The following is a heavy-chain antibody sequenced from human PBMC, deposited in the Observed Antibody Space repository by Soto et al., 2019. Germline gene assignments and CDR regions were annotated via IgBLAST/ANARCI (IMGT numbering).Heavy chain of an antibody. V-gene: IGHV3-48*04. CDR2: ISSSGSTM. D-gene: IGHD5-12*01. CDR3: AKDLSGAGSGYDYVDY. J-gene: IGHJ4*02. CDR1: GFTFSSYA. Sequence: GGSLRLSCAASGFTFSSYAMHWVRQAPGKGLEWVSYISSSGSTMYYADSVKGRFTISRDNAKNSLYLQMNSLRAEDTAVYYCAKDLSGAGSGYDYVDYWGQGTLVTVSS.